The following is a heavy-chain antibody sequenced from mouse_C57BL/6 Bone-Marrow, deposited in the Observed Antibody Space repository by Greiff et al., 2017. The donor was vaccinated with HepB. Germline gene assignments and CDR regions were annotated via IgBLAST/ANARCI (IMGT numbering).Heavy chain of an antibody. D-gene: IGHD2-4*01. V-gene: IGHV1-64*01. CDR3: ARDYDGGLGFAY. J-gene: IGHJ3*01. CDR1: GYTFTSYW. CDR2: IHPNSGST. Sequence: QVQLQQPGAELVKPGASVKLSCKASGYTFTSYWMHWVKQRPGQGLEWIGMIHPNSGSTNYNEKFKSKATLTVDKSSSTAYMQLSSLTSEDSAVYYCARDYDGGLGFAYWGQGTLVTVS.